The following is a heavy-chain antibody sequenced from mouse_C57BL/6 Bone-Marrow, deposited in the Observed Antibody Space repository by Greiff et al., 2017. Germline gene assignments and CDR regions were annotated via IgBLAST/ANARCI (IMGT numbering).Heavy chain of an antibody. D-gene: IGHD1-1*01. CDR2: IHPNSGST. J-gene: IGHJ1*03. V-gene: IGHV1-64*01. CDR1: GYTFTSYW. Sequence: QVQLKQPGAELVKPGASVKLSCKASGYTFTSYWMHWVKQRPGQGLEWIGMIHPNSGSTNYNEKFKSKATLTVDKSSSTAYMQLSSLTSEDSAVYYCCYYYGSSWYFDVWGTGTTVTVSS. CDR3: CYYYGSSWYFDV.